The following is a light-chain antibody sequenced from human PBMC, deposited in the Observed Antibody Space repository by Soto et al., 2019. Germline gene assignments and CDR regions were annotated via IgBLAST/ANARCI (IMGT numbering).Light chain of an antibody. CDR1: QSVSSN. J-gene: IGKJ5*01. Sequence: IVLTQSPATLSVSPGERATLSCRASQSVSSNLAWHQQRPGQAPRLLIYGASTRATGVPARFSGGGSGTEFTLTISSLQSEDFAVYYCQQYNNWPRTFGQGTRLEI. CDR3: QQYNNWPRT. CDR2: GAS. V-gene: IGKV3D-15*01.